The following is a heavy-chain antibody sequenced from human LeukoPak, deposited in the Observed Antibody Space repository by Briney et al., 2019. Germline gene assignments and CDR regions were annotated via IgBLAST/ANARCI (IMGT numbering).Heavy chain of an antibody. D-gene: IGHD3-22*01. J-gene: IGHJ4*02. Sequence: KPSETLSLTCTASGGSISSYYWSWIRQPPGKGLEWIGYIYYSGSTNYNPSLKSRVTISVDTSKNQFPLKLSSVTAADTAVYYCARGRAYYYDSSGYLNYWGQGTLVTVSS. V-gene: IGHV4-59*01. CDR2: IYYSGST. CDR1: GGSISSYY. CDR3: ARGRAYYYDSSGYLNY.